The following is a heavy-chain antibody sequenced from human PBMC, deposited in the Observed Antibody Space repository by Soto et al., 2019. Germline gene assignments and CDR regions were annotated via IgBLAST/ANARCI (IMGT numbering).Heavy chain of an antibody. V-gene: IGHV3-23*01. CDR1: GFTFSSYA. CDR3: AKDRFGELVGPHWFDP. Sequence: PGGSLRLSCAASGFTFSSYAMSWVRQAPGKGLEWVSAISGSGGSTYYADSVKGRFTISRDNSKNTLYLQMNSLRAEDTAVYYCAKDRFGELVGPHWFDPWGQGTLVTVSS. J-gene: IGHJ5*02. D-gene: IGHD3-10*01. CDR2: ISGSGGST.